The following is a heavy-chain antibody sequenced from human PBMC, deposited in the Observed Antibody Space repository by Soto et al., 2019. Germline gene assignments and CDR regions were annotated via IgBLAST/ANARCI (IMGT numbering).Heavy chain of an antibody. CDR2: ISYDGSNK. V-gene: IGHV3-30-3*01. J-gene: IGHJ4*02. D-gene: IGHD2-15*01. CDR1: GFTFSSYA. CDR3: ARPVAADTYYFDY. Sequence: PGGSLRLSCAASGFTFSSYAMHWVRQAPGKGLEWVAVISYDGSNKYYADSVKGRFTISRDNSKNTLYLQMNSLRAEDTAVYYCARPVAADTYYFDYWGQGTLVTVSS.